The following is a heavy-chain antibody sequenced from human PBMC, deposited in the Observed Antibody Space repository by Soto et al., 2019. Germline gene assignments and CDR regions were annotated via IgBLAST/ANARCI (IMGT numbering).Heavy chain of an antibody. Sequence: PGGSPRLSCAASGFSFSSYAMHWVRQAPGKGLEWGAVISYDGSNKYYADSVKGRCTISRDNAKNTLDLQMNSLRAEDTAVYYCARDQKKYYDILTGYYPRGIYYYYGMDVWGQGTTVTVSS. CDR3: ARDQKKYYDILTGYYPRGIYYYYGMDV. CDR1: GFSFSSYA. V-gene: IGHV3-30-3*01. D-gene: IGHD3-9*01. J-gene: IGHJ6*02. CDR2: ISYDGSNK.